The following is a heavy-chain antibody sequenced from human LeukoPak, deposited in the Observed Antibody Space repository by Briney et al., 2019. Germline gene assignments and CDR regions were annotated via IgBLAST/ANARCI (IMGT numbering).Heavy chain of an antibody. CDR3: ARHTDTAMVH. D-gene: IGHD5-18*01. V-gene: IGHV5-51*01. J-gene: IGHJ4*02. CDR1: GSSFTSYW. Sequence: GESLQISCQGSGSSFTSYWIGWVRQLPGKGLERMGIIYPGDSDTRYSPSFQGQVTISADKSISTAYLQWSSLKASDTAMYYCARHTDTAMVHWGQGTLVTVSS. CDR2: IYPGDSDT.